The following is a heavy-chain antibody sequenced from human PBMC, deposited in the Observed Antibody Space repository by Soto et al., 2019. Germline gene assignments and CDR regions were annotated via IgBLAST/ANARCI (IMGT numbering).Heavy chain of an antibody. D-gene: IGHD4-17*01. CDR3: ARVRNGDWYFDY. Sequence: EVQLVESGGGLVQPGGSLRLSCAASGFTFTDYWMHWVRQVPGTGLVWVSRINTDGSTTTYADSVQGRFTISRDNAKNTLYLQMNGLRPEGTAVYFCARVRNGDWYFDYWGQGTLVTISS. V-gene: IGHV3-74*01. J-gene: IGHJ4*02. CDR1: GFTFTDYW. CDR2: INTDGSTT.